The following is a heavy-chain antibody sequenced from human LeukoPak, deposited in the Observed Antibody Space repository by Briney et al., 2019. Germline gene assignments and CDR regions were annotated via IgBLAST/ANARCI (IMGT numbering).Heavy chain of an antibody. D-gene: IGHD3-22*01. V-gene: IGHV4-59*08. J-gene: IGHJ3*02. CDR3: ARHPPRDSSGNNAFDI. CDR2: IFHSGST. CDR1: GGSISADY. Sequence: SETLSPTCAVSGGSISADYWSWIRQPPGKGLEWIGYIFHSGSTKYNPSLKSRVTISIDKSKSQFSLKLSSVTAADTALYYCARHPPRDSSGNNAFDIWGQGTMVTVSS.